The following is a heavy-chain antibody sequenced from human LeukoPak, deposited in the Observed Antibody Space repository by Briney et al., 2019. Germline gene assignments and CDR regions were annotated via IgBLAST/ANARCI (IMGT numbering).Heavy chain of an antibody. CDR3: ARGYYYVYDY. CDR1: GVSFSGYY. V-gene: IGHV4-34*01. CDR2: INHSGST. J-gene: IGHJ4*02. Sequence: SETLSLTCAVYGVSFSGYYWSWIRQPPGKGLEWIGEINHSGSTNYNPSLKSRVTISVDTSKNQFSLKLSPVTAADTAVYYCARGYYYVYDYWGQGTLVTVSS. D-gene: IGHD3-10*02.